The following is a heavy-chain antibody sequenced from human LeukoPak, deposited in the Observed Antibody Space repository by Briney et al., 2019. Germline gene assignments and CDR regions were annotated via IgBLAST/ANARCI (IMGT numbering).Heavy chain of an antibody. Sequence: GGSLRLSCAGSGFTFSTYAMHWVRQAPGKGLEWVALFSYDGSTQRYADSVKGRLTISRDNSKNSLYLQMNSLRTEDTAVYYCAKAKGGFSGYDYLFDYWGQGTLVTVSS. CDR1: GFTFSTYA. J-gene: IGHJ4*02. V-gene: IGHV3-30-3*01. CDR2: FSYDGSTQ. CDR3: AKAKGGFSGYDYLFDY. D-gene: IGHD5-12*01.